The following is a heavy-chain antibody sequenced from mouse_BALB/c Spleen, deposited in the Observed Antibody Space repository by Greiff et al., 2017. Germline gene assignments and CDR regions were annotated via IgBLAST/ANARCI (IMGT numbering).Heavy chain of an antibody. D-gene: IGHD3-2*01. CDR2: IWGDGST. CDR1: GFSLTGYG. V-gene: IGHV2-6-7*01. Sequence: QVQLKQSGPGLVAPSQSLSITCTVSGFSLTGYGVNWVRQPPGKGLEWLGMIWGDGSTDYNSALKSRLSISKDNSKSQVFLKMNSLQTDDTARYYCAREDSSGYCDYWGQGTTLTVSS. CDR3: AREDSSGYCDY. J-gene: IGHJ2*01.